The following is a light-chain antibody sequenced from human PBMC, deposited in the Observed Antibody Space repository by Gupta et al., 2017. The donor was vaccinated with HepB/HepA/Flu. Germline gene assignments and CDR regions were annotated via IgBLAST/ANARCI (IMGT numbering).Light chain of an antibody. Sequence: DIQMTQSPSTLSASVGDRVTITCRASQSISSWLAWYQQKPGKAPRLLIYKASSLESGVPSRFSGSGSGTEFTLTISSLQPDDFATYYCQQFKTYPITFGGGTMVEVK. CDR2: KAS. J-gene: IGKJ4*01. V-gene: IGKV1-5*03. CDR1: QSISSW. CDR3: QQFKTYPIT.